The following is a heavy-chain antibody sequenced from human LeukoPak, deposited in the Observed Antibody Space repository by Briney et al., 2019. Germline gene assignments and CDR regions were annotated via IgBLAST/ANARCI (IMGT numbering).Heavy chain of an antibody. CDR3: ARDSITMVRGASPRYNWFDP. D-gene: IGHD3-10*01. CDR1: GYTFTGYY. Sequence: GASVTLSCTASGYTFTGYYMHWVRQAPGQGLEWMGWISPNSSGKNYAEKVQGRVTMTRDTSNNTAYLEMNSLRSDDTAVYYSARDSITMVRGASPRYNWFDPWGQGTLVTVSS. J-gene: IGHJ5*02. V-gene: IGHV1-2*02. CDR2: ISPNSSGK.